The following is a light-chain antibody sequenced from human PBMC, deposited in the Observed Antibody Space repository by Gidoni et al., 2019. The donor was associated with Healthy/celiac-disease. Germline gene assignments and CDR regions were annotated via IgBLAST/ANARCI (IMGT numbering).Light chain of an antibody. Sequence: IQLTQSPSSLSASVGDRVTITCPASQSISSYITWYQQKPGKAPKLLIYAASSLQSGVPSRFSGSGSGKDFTLTISSLQHEDFATYYCQQSYSTFTFGGGTKVEIK. CDR1: QSISSY. CDR3: QQSYSTFT. CDR2: AAS. J-gene: IGKJ4*01. V-gene: IGKV1-39*01.